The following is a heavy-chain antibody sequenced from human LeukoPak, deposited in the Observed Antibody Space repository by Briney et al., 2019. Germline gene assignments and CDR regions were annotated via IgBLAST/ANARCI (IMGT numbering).Heavy chain of an antibody. V-gene: IGHV3-13*01. Sequence: GGSLRLSCAASGFTFSSHDMHWVRQPTGKGLEWVSVIGAAGNTYYADSVKGRFTISRENARNSLLLQMDNLRAEDTAVYYCARSKSYSSGWTDFDWWGQGTLVTVSS. J-gene: IGHJ4*02. D-gene: IGHD6-19*01. CDR2: IGAAGNT. CDR1: GFTFSSHD. CDR3: ARSKSYSSGWTDFDW.